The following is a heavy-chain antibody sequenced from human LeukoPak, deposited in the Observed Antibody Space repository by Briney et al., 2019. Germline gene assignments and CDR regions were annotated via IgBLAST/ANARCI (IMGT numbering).Heavy chain of an antibody. V-gene: IGHV3-23*01. D-gene: IGHD2-2*02. CDR2: FSGSGGST. J-gene: IGHJ4*02. CDR3: ARGGGYCTGPSCYTFDY. Sequence: GGSLRLSCAAPGSTFSSYAMSWVRKAPGKGLNWVSAFSGSGGSTYYADSVKGRFTISRDNSKNTLYLQMNSLRAEDTTVFYCARGGGYCTGPSCYTFDYWGQGTLVTVSS. CDR1: GSTFSSYA.